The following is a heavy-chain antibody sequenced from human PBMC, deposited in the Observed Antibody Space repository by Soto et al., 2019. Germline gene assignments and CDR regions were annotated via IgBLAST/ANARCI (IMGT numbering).Heavy chain of an antibody. CDR2: ISSSNRTI. CDR3: AREGWPLLQTGMDV. V-gene: IGHV3-48*02. D-gene: IGHD2-15*01. CDR1: GFTFRSYS. J-gene: IGHJ6*02. Sequence: PGGSLRLSCAAYGFTFRSYSMNWVRQAPGKGLEWVSYISSSNRTINYADSVKGRFIISRDNAKNSLYLQMHSLRDEDTAVYYCAREGWPLLQTGMDVWGQGTTVTVSS.